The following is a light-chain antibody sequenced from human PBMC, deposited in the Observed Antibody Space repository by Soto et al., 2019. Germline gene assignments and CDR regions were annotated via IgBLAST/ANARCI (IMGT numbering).Light chain of an antibody. Sequence: DIQMTQSPSSLSASVGDRVTITCRASQSISDYLNWYQQKPGKAPNLLIYAASSLQSGVPSRFSGSGSGTDFTLTISSLQPEDFATYNCQQSYSTLITFGQGTRLEIK. J-gene: IGKJ5*01. CDR1: QSISDY. V-gene: IGKV1-39*01. CDR3: QQSYSTLIT. CDR2: AAS.